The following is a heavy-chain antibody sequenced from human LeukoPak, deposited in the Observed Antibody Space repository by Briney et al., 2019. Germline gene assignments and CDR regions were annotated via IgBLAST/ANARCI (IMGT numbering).Heavy chain of an antibody. D-gene: IGHD5-18*01. J-gene: IGHJ6*02. V-gene: IGHV1-8*01. CDR1: GYTFTSYD. CDR2: MNPNSGNT. Sequence: GASVKVSCKASGYTFTSYDINWVRQATGQGLEWMGWMNPNSGNTGYAQKFQGRVTMTRNTSISTAYMELSSLRSEDTAVYYCARGDTWIQSYRYHALDVWGQGTTVTVSS. CDR3: ARGDTWIQSYRYHALDV.